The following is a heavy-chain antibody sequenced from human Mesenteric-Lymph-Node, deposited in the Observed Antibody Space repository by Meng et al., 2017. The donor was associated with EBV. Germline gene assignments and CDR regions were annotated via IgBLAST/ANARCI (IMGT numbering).Heavy chain of an antibody. CDR3: ARQGPSGRTFDY. CDR2: ISSSGSS. D-gene: IGHD1-26*01. V-gene: IGHV4-30-4*01. Sequence: QRSGPGPVTPSQNCLLTSTASVGSISRGIYYWIWIRQPPGKGLEWIGYISSSGSSYYNPSLKSRVTISVDSSNNQFSLRLISVTAADTAAYYCARQGPSGRTFDYWGQGTLVTVSS. J-gene: IGHJ4*02. CDR1: VGSISRGIYY.